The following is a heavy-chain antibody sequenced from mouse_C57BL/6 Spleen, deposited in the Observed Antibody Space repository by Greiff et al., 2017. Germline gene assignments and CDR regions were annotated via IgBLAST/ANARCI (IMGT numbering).Heavy chain of an antibody. CDR2: IDPEDGDT. Sequence: EVKLQQSGAELVRPGASVKLSCTASGFNIKDYYMHWVKQRPEQGLEWIGRIDPEDGDTEYAPKFQGKATMTADTSSNTAYLQLSSLTSEDTAVYYCTTLGYDGYYAWFAYWGQGTLVTVSA. V-gene: IGHV14-1*01. CDR3: TTLGYDGYYAWFAY. J-gene: IGHJ3*01. D-gene: IGHD2-3*01. CDR1: GFNIKDYY.